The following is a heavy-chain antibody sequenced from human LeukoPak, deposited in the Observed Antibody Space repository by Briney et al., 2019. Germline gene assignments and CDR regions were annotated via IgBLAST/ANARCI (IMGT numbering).Heavy chain of an antibody. V-gene: IGHV3-30-3*01. D-gene: IGHD2-2*01. Sequence: GRSLRLSCAASGFTFSSYAMHWVRQAPGKGLEWVAVISYDGSNKYYADSVKGRFTISRDNSKNTLYLQMNSLRAEDTAVYYCAREYCSSTSCHFYYYGMDVWGQGTTVTVSS. CDR2: ISYDGSNK. J-gene: IGHJ6*02. CDR3: AREYCSSTSCHFYYYGMDV. CDR1: GFTFSSYA.